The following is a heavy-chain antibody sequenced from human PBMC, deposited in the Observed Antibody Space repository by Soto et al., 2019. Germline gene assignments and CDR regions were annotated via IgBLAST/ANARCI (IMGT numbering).Heavy chain of an antibody. CDR3: ARVATAMTYDF. CDR2: ISNDGRRK. D-gene: IGHD2-21*02. CDR1: GFSLSTNT. Sequence: AVSLRLSCAASGFSLSTNTMHWVRQVPGKGLEWVASISNDGRRKYYADFVKGRFTISRDTANNILYLEMNSLRAEDTSLYYCARVATAMTYDFWGQGTQVTVSS. V-gene: IGHV3-30*04. J-gene: IGHJ4*02.